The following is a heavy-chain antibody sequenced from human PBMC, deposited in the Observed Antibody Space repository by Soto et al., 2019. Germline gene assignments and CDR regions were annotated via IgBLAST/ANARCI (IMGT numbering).Heavy chain of an antibody. CDR2: IFYSGDT. V-gene: IGHV4-30-4*01. J-gene: IGHJ4*02. Sequence: QVQLQESGPGLVKPSQTLSLTCTVSGGSISNPDYYWNWIRQPPGKGLEWIGSIFYSGDTSYNPSLKSRTNISVDTSKNPFSPSMRSVTASHTAVYFCAREGRLQSLDYWGQGTVVTVSS. D-gene: IGHD4-4*01. CDR1: GGSISNPDYY. CDR3: AREGRLQSLDY.